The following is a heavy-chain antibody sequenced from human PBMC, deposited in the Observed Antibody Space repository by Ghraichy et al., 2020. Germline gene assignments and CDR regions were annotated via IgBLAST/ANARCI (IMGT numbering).Heavy chain of an antibody. CDR3: ARRDDYNSGFFDY. D-gene: IGHD5-24*01. J-gene: IGHJ4*02. Sequence: GGSLRLSCAASGFTFSSYEVNWVRQAPGKGLEWVSYISYSGSTIYYADSVKGRFTISRDNAKNSLYLQMNSLRAEDTAVYYCARRDDYNSGFFDYWGQGTLVTVSS. V-gene: IGHV3-48*03. CDR2: ISYSGSTI. CDR1: GFTFSSYE.